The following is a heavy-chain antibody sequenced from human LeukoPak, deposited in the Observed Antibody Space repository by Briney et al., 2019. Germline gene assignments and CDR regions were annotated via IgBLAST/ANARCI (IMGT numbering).Heavy chain of an antibody. CDR3: APEGDGYILFDY. J-gene: IGHJ4*02. Sequence: AGGSLRLSCAAPGFTFSSYGMHWVRQAPGKGLEWVAVISYDGSNKYYADSVKGRFTISRDNSKNTLYLQMNSLRVEDTAAYYCAPEGDGYILFDYWGQGTLVTVSS. CDR2: ISYDGSNK. V-gene: IGHV3-30*03. CDR1: GFTFSSYG. D-gene: IGHD5-24*01.